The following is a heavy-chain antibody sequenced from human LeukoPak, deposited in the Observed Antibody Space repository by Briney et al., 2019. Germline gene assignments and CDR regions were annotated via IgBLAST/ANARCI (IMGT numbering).Heavy chain of an antibody. J-gene: IGHJ5*02. CDR3: ARDLHYDSSGYYGNWFDP. CDR1: GYTFTSYG. D-gene: IGHD3-22*01. V-gene: IGHV1-18*01. CDR2: ISAYNGNT. Sequence: ASVKVSCKASGYTFTSYGISWVRQAPGQGLEWMGWISAYNGNTNYAQKLQGRFTMTTDTSTSTAYMELRSLRSDDTAVYYCARDLHYDSSGYYGNWFDPWGQGTLVTVSS.